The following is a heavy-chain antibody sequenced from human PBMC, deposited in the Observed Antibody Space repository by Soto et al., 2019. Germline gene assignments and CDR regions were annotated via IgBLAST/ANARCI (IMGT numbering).Heavy chain of an antibody. CDR3: AKASGSGWPYYFDS. V-gene: IGHV3-23*01. D-gene: IGHD6-25*01. J-gene: IGHJ4*02. Sequence: GGSLRLSCAASGFSFSNYVMSWVRQAPGKGLEWVSAMSGSGGSTYYPDSVKGRFTISRDNSENTLYLQMNSLRAEDTAVYYCAKASGSGWPYYFDSWGQGTLVTVSS. CDR1: GFSFSNYV. CDR2: MSGSGGST.